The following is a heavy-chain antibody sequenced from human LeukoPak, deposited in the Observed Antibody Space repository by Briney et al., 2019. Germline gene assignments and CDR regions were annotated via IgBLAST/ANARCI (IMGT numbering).Heavy chain of an antibody. CDR3: ATDLAGQYGRLYFDY. CDR2: FDPEDGET. Sequence: ASVKVSCKVSGYTLTELSMHWVRQAPGKGLEWMGGFDPEDGETIYAQKFQGRVTMTEDTSTDTAYMELSSLRSEDTAVYYCATDLAGQYGRLYFDYWGQGTLVTVPS. J-gene: IGHJ4*02. V-gene: IGHV1-24*01. CDR1: GYTLTELS. D-gene: IGHD6-19*01.